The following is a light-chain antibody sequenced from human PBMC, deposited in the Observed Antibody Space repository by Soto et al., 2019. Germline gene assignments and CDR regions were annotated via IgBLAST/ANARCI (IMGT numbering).Light chain of an antibody. Sequence: DIQMTQSPSSLSASVGDRVTITCRASQGIGNDLGWYQQKPRKAPKRLIYAASSLQSGVPSRFSGSGSGIELTLTISSLQPEDFATYYCLQYNSYPHTFGQGTRLEIK. CDR2: AAS. J-gene: IGKJ5*01. V-gene: IGKV1-17*01. CDR3: LQYNSYPHT. CDR1: QGIGND.